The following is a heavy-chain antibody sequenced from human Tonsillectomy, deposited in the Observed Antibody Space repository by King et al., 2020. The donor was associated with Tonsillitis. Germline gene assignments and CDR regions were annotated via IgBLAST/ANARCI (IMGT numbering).Heavy chain of an antibody. CDR1: GGSFSGYY. D-gene: IGHD2-15*01. V-gene: IGHV4-34*01. Sequence: VQLQQWGAGLLKPSEPLSLTCAVYGGSFSGYYWSWSRQPPGKGLEWIGQIDHSGSTNYNPSLKSRVTISLDTTKNQSFLKLTSVPAADTAVYYCARGNNRYCSYQRWFAPWGQGTLVTVSS. CDR3: ARGNNRYCSYQRWFAP. J-gene: IGHJ5*02. CDR2: IDHSGST.